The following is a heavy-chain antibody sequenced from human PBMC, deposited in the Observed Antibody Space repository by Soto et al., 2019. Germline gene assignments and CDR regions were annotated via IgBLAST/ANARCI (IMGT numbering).Heavy chain of an antibody. Sequence: EVQLLESGGGLVQPGGSLRLSCAGSGFSFSRYAMSWARQAPGKGLEWVSGIDDSGDDTYYADSAKGRFTVSRDNSKNILYLQTNSLRVEDTAVYYCATFDWSFSGGWGQGTTVTVSS. V-gene: IGHV3-23*01. D-gene: IGHD3-9*01. CDR3: ATFDWSFSGG. J-gene: IGHJ6*02. CDR1: GFSFSRYA. CDR2: IDDSGDDT.